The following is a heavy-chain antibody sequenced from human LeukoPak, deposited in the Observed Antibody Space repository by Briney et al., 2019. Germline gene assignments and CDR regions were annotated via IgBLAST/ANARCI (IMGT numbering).Heavy chain of an antibody. J-gene: IGHJ4*02. CDR2: ISRGSSSI. V-gene: IGHV3-48*02. CDR1: GFIFSNYN. Sequence: GGSLRLSCAASGFIFSNYNMNWVRQAPGKGLEWVSKISRGSSSIYYADSVEGRFTISRDNGKNSLYLQMNSLRDEDTAVYFCARGATVTSPFDYWGQGTLVTVSS. D-gene: IGHD4-17*01. CDR3: ARGATVTSPFDY.